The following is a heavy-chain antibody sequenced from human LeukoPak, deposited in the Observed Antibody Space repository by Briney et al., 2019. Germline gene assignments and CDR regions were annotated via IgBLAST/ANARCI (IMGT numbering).Heavy chain of an antibody. CDR1: GYTFTSYG. V-gene: IGHV1-18*01. CDR3: ARLRYSSGWSHFDY. Sequence: ASVKVSCKASGYTFTSYGISWVRQAPGQGLEWMGWISAYNGNTNYAQKLQGRVTMTTDTSTSTAYMELRSLRSDDTAVYYCARLRYSSGWSHFDYWGQGTLVTVSS. D-gene: IGHD6-19*01. CDR2: ISAYNGNT. J-gene: IGHJ4*02.